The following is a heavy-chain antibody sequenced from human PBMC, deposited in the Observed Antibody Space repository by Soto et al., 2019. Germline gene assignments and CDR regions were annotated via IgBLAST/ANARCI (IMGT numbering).Heavy chain of an antibody. D-gene: IGHD4-17*01. Sequence: GGSLRLSCAASGFTFSTYSMNWVRQAPGKELEWVSSISSSDSGSYTSYADSVKGRFAISRDNAKNSLYLEMNSLRAEDTAVYYCARPNFGDYFFDYWGQGTLVTVSS. CDR2: ISSSDSGSYT. J-gene: IGHJ4*02. CDR1: GFTFSTYS. CDR3: ARPNFGDYFFDY. V-gene: IGHV3-21*01.